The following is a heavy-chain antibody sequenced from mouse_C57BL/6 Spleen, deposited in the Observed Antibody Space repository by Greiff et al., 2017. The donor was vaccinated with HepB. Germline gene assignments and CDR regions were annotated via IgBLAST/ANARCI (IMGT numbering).Heavy chain of an antibody. Sequence: QVQLQQPGAELVKPGASVKLFCKASGYTFTSYWMQWVKQRPGQGLEWIGEIDPSDSYTNYNQKFKGKATLTVDTSSSTAYMQLSSLTSEDSAVYYCARREIGFYYGSSYYAMDYWGQRTSVTVSS. CDR2: IDPSDSYT. J-gene: IGHJ4*01. D-gene: IGHD1-1*01. CDR1: GYTFTSYW. CDR3: ARREIGFYYGSSYYAMDY. V-gene: IGHV1-50*01.